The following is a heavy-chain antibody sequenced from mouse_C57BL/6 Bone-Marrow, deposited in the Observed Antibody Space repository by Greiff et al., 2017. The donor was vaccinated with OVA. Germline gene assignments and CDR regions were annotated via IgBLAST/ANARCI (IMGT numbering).Heavy chain of an antibody. CDR2: INPNNGGT. CDR1: GYTFTDYN. V-gene: IGHV1-18*01. CDR3: ARGGVYYYGSSGDYYAMDY. D-gene: IGHD1-1*01. Sequence: EVQLQESGPELVKPGASVKIPCKASGYTFTDYNMDWVKQSHGKSLEWIGDINPNNGGTIYNQKFKGKATLTVDKSSSTAYMELRSLTSEDTAVYYCARGGVYYYGSSGDYYAMDYWGQGTSVTVSS. J-gene: IGHJ4*01.